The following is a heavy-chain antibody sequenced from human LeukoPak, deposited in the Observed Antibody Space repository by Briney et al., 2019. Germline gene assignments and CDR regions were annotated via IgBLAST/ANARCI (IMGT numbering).Heavy chain of an antibody. J-gene: IGHJ4*02. CDR2: ISGSFPST. D-gene: IGHD3-10*01. Sequence: GGTLRLSCAASGFTFSTYGMGWVRQAPGKGLEWVSHISGSFPSTYYADSVKGRFTISRDNAKNSLYLQMNSLRAEDTALYYCARDRGMVRGVYYFDYWGQGTLVTVSS. V-gene: IGHV3-23*01. CDR1: GFTFSTYG. CDR3: ARDRGMVRGVYYFDY.